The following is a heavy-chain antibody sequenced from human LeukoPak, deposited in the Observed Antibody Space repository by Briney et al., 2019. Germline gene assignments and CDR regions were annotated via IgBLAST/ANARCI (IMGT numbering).Heavy chain of an antibody. CDR3: ARAQDEQQLVRHYYYMDV. Sequence: ASVKVSCKASGYTFTSYGISWVRQAPGQGLEWMGWISAYNGNTNYAQKLQGRVTMTTDTSTSTAYRELSRLRSDDTAVYYCARAQDEQQLVRHYYYMDVWGQGTTVIVYS. CDR2: ISAYNGNT. D-gene: IGHD6-13*01. V-gene: IGHV1-18*01. J-gene: IGHJ6*03. CDR1: GYTFTSYG.